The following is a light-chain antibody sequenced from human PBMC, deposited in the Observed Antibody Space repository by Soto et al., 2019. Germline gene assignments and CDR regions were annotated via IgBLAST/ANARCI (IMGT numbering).Light chain of an antibody. CDR1: RSNIGSSI. Sequence: QSVLTQPPSLSGTPGQTVTISCLGSRSNIGSSIVHWYQQLPGTAPKHLIYMNNQRPARVPDRLSGSKSGTSASLVISALRSEDEADYCCVAWDDDLSARVFGGGTKLTVL. V-gene: IGLV1-47*01. J-gene: IGLJ3*02. CDR2: MNN. CDR3: VAWDDDLSARV.